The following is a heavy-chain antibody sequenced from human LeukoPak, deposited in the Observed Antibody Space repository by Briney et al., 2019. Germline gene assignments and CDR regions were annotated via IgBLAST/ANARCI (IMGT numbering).Heavy chain of an antibody. CDR2: VYFTGST. J-gene: IGHJ4*02. Sequence: PSETLSLTCTVSGGSLSSRSHYWGCIRQFPGKGLQWIASVYFTGSTYYNPSLTSRATVSVDTSKNQFSLKLSSVTAADTVVYYCARAESGPTAFFDYWGQGTLVTVSS. D-gene: IGHD3-3*01. CDR1: GGSLSSRSHY. V-gene: IGHV4-39*01. CDR3: ARAESGPTAFFDY.